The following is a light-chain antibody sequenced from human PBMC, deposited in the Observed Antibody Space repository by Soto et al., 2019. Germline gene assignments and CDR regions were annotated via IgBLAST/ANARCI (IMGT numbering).Light chain of an antibody. Sequence: EIVLTPSPATLSFAPVERANLSCIASQSVSSYLAWYQQKPGQAPRLLIYDASNRATGIPARFSGSGSGTDFTLTIRSLQPEDFAVYYCQQRSNWPPINCGQGTRRGIK. CDR3: QQRSNWPPIN. V-gene: IGKV3-11*01. CDR2: DAS. J-gene: IGKJ5*01. CDR1: QSVSSY.